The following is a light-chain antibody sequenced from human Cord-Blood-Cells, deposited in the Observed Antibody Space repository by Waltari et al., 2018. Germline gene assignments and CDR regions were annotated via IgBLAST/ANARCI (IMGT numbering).Light chain of an antibody. V-gene: IGKV1-39*01. J-gene: IGKJ3*01. CDR3: QQSYSTPFT. Sequence: DIQMTQSPSSLSASVGDRVTITCRASQSISSYLNWYQQKPGKAPKLLIYDSSSLQSGVPSRFSCSGSGTDFTLTISSLQPEDFATYYCQQSYSTPFTFGPGTKVDIK. CDR2: DSS. CDR1: QSISSY.